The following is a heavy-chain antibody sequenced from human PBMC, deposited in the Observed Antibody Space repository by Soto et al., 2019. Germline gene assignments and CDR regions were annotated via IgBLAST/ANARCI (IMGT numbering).Heavy chain of an antibody. V-gene: IGHV1-69*13. D-gene: IGHD2-8*01. J-gene: IGHJ4*02. CDR2: IIPIFGTA. CDR1: GGTFSSYA. CDR3: ARDLGLGYCTNGVCPGSFDY. Sequence: GASVKVSCKASGGTFSSYAISWVRQAPGQGLEWMGGIIPIFGTANYAQKFQGRVTITADESTSTAYMELSSLRSEDTAVYYCARDLGLGYCTNGVCPGSFDYWGQGTWSPSPQ.